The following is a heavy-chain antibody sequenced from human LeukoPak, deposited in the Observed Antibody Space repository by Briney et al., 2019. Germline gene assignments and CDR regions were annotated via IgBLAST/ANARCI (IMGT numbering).Heavy chain of an antibody. Sequence: GGSLRLSCAASGFTFSSYSMNWVRQAPGKGLEWVSSISSSSSYIYYADSVKGRFTISRDNAKNSLYPQMNSLRAEDTAVYYCARHEWQQLVKFDYWGQGALVTVSS. V-gene: IGHV3-21*01. CDR3: ARHEWQQLVKFDY. J-gene: IGHJ4*02. CDR1: GFTFSSYS. CDR2: ISSSSSYI. D-gene: IGHD6-13*01.